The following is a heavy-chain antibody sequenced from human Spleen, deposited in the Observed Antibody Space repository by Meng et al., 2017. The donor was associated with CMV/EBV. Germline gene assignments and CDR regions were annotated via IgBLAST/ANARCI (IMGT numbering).Heavy chain of an antibody. J-gene: IGHJ4*02. CDR2: SDNSATT. D-gene: IGHD2-15*01. Sequence: ESCSFAYRRWRREPAGEGLGWIGESDNSATTNYTPSLKSRFTISVDKSKNLLYLKLSSVTVADTAVYYCAEMTAAIANPAHFDAWGQGTLVTVSS. CDR3: AEMTAAIANPAHFDA. CDR1: ESCSFAY. V-gene: IGHV4-34*13.